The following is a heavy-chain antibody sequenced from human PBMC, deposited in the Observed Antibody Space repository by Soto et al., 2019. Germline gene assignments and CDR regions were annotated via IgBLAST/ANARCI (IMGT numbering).Heavy chain of an antibody. V-gene: IGHV3-23*01. CDR1: GFTFSSYA. J-gene: IGHJ6*02. CDR3: AKGTRITIFGVVYGMDV. Sequence: GVSLRLSCAASGFTFSSYAMSWVRQAPGKGLEWVSAISGSGGSTYYADSVKGRFTISRDNSKNTLYLQMNSLRAEDTAVYYCAKGTRITIFGVVYGMDVWGQGTTVTVSS. D-gene: IGHD3-3*01. CDR2: ISGSGGST.